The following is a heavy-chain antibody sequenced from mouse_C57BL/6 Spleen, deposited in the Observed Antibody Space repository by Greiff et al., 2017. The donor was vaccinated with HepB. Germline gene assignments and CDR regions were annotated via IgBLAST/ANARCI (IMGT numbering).Heavy chain of an antibody. CDR1: GYTFTSYW. CDR2: IYPGSGST. J-gene: IGHJ4*01. CDR3: ARPFYDGYYREDAMDY. V-gene: IGHV1-55*01. D-gene: IGHD2-3*01. Sequence: VQLQQPGAELVKPGASVKMSCKASGYTFTSYWITWVKQRPGQGLEWIGDIYPGSGSTNYNEKFKSKATLTVDTSSSTACMQLSSLTSEDSAVYYCARPFYDGYYREDAMDYWGQGTSVTVSS.